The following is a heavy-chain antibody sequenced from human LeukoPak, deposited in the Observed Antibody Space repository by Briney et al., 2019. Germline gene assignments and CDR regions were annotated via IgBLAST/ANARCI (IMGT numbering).Heavy chain of an antibody. CDR3: ARRALRWYYFDY. Sequence: SETLSLTCAVYGGSFSGYYWSWIRQPPGKGLEWIGEINHSGSTNYNPSLKSRVTISVDTSKNQFSLKLSSVTAADTAVYYCARRALRWYYFDYWGQGTLVTVSS. CDR2: INHSGST. CDR1: GGSFSGYY. V-gene: IGHV4-34*01. J-gene: IGHJ4*02. D-gene: IGHD4-23*01.